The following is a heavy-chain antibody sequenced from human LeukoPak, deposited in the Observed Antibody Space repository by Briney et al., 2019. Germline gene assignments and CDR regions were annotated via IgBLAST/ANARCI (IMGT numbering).Heavy chain of an antibody. D-gene: IGHD1-26*01. V-gene: IGHV3-48*04. J-gene: IGHJ4*02. Sequence: PGGSLRLSCAASGFTVSSNYMSWVRQAPGKGLEWVSYISSSSSTIYYADSVKGRFTISRDNAKNSLYLQMNSLRAEDTAVYYCARDGSYFDYWGQGTLVTVSS. CDR2: ISSSSSTI. CDR3: ARDGSYFDY. CDR1: GFTVSSNY.